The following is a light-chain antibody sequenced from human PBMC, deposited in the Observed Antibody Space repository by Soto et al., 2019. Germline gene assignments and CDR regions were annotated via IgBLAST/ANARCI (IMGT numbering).Light chain of an antibody. CDR2: DAR. Sequence: YDLTQPPSVSVAPGQTARITCGGANVGGKSVQWYQQKPGQAPVLVLYDARDRPSWIPERFSGSNSGNTATLIISSVVDGDEADFYCQVWDTITDQYIFGSGTKVTVL. CDR1: NVGGKS. J-gene: IGLJ1*01. V-gene: IGLV3-21*02. CDR3: QVWDTITDQYI.